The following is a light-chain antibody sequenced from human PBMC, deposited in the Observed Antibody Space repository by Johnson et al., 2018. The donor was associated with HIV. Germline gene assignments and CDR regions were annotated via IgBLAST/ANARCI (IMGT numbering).Light chain of an antibody. J-gene: IGLJ1*01. CDR2: DNN. V-gene: IGLV1-51*01. CDR1: SSNIGNNY. Sequence: QSVLTQPPSVSAAPGQKVTISCSGSSSNIGNNYVSWYQQLPGRAPKLLIYDNNKRPSGIPDRFSASKSGTSATLGITGLPTWDEADYYCGAWDSSLSAHYVFGTGTKVTVL. CDR3: GAWDSSLSAHYV.